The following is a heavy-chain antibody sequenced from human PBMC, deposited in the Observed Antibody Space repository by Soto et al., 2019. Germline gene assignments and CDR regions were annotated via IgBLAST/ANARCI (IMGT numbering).Heavy chain of an antibody. Sequence: ASVKVSCKASGYTFTGYYMHWVRQAPGQGLEWMGWISPNSGGTNYAQKFQGWVTMTRDTSISTAYMELSRLRSDDTAVYYCARKMIVVASSWADAFDIWGQGTMVTVSS. V-gene: IGHV1-2*04. CDR3: ARKMIVVASSWADAFDI. D-gene: IGHD3-22*01. CDR1: GYTFTGYY. CDR2: ISPNSGGT. J-gene: IGHJ3*02.